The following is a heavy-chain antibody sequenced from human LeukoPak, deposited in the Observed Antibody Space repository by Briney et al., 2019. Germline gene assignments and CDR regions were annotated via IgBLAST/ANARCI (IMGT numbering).Heavy chain of an antibody. CDR2: IYPGDSDT. CDR3: AKGRQQLASLTWFDP. Sequence: GESLKISCKASGYRFTNYCIAWVRQMPGKGLEWMGIIYPGDSDTRYSPSFQGQVTLSADKSINTTYLQWSSLKASDTAIYYCAKGRQQLASLTWFDPWGQGTLVTVSS. J-gene: IGHJ5*02. V-gene: IGHV5-51*01. CDR1: GYRFTNYC. D-gene: IGHD6-13*01.